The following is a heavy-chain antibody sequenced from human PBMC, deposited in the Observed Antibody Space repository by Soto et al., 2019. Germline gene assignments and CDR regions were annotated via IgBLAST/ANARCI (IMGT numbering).Heavy chain of an antibody. CDR3: ARDIRGYSRAFDY. D-gene: IGHD5-18*01. CDR1: GDSVSSDNYY. J-gene: IGHJ4*02. CDR2: SYSSGST. V-gene: IGHV4-61*01. Sequence: QVQLQESGPGLVKPSETLSLTCTVSGDSVSSDNYYWTWIRQPPGKGLEWIGYSYSSGSTNYNPSLKSRVTISLDTSSNQFSLKLTSVTAADTAVYYCARDIRGYSRAFDYWGQGTLVTVSS.